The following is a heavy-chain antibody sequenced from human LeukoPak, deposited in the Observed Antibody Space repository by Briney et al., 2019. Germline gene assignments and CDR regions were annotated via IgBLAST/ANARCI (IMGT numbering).Heavy chain of an antibody. CDR3: AREILTYYYDSSGYGRPYGMDV. Sequence: ASVKVSCKASGYTFTGYYMHWVRQAPGQGLEWMGWINPNSGGTNYAQKFQGWVTMTRDTSISTAYMELSRLRSDDTAVYYCAREILTYYYDSSGYGRPYGMDVWGQGTTVTVSS. V-gene: IGHV1-2*04. CDR2: INPNSGGT. CDR1: GYTFTGYY. D-gene: IGHD3-22*01. J-gene: IGHJ6*02.